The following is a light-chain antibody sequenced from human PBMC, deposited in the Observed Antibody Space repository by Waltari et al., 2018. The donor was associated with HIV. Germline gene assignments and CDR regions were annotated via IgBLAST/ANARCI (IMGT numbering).Light chain of an antibody. CDR1: RSDVGGYNY. V-gene: IGLV2-11*01. CDR3: CSHAGSYIWV. Sequence: QSALTQPRSVSGSPGQSVTISCTETRSDVGGYNYVSWYQQHPGKAPKVMIYDVSKRPSGVPDRFSGSKSGNTASLTISGLQAEDEADYYCCSHAGSYIWVFGGGTKLSVL. J-gene: IGLJ3*02. CDR2: DVS.